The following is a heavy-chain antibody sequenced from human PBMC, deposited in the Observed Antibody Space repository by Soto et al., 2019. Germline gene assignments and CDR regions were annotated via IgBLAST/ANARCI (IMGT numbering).Heavy chain of an antibody. CDR3: ARDLQACTDNVNWFAP. CDR1: GFSISRSA. Sequence: QVQLVESGGGVVQPGRSLRLSCAASGFSISRSAMHWVRQAPGKGLEWVAVIAYDGSNRWYADSAKGRFTISRDNSKNTVYLQMRSLRGEDTAVYYCARDLQACTDNVNWFAPWGQGTLVTVS. J-gene: IGHJ5*02. D-gene: IGHD1-1*01. CDR2: IAYDGSNR. V-gene: IGHV3-30*04.